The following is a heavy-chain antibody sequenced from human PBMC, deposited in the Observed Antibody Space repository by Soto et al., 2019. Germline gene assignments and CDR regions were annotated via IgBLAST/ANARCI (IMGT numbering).Heavy chain of an antibody. Sequence: QVQLVESGGGVVQPGRSLRLSCAASGFTFNTYGMHWVRQAPGKGLEWVAVIWYDGSNKKYGDSVKGRFTISRDNSKNTLYLQMNSLRAEDTAVYYCARDRDHRETAMVDAFDVWGQGTMVTVSS. V-gene: IGHV3-33*01. CDR3: ARDRDHRETAMVDAFDV. J-gene: IGHJ3*01. CDR1: GFTFNTYG. D-gene: IGHD5-18*01. CDR2: IWYDGSNK.